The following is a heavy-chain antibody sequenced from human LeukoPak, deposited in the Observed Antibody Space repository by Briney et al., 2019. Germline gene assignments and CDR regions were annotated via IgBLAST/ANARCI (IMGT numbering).Heavy chain of an antibody. CDR1: GLTFRRYA. D-gene: IGHD5-12*01. CDR3: AKGDSGYDYGYYYGMDV. J-gene: IGHJ6*02. Sequence: GGSLRLSCVASGLTFRRYAMSWVRQAPGKGLEWVSAISGSGDSTYYADSVKGRLAISRDNSRNTLYLQINSLTAEDTAVYYCAKGDSGYDYGYYYGMDVWGQGTTVTVSS. V-gene: IGHV3-23*01. CDR2: ISGSGDST.